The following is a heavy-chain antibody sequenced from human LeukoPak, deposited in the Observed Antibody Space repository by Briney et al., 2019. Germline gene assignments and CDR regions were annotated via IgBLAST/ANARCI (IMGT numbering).Heavy chain of an antibody. V-gene: IGHV4-30-2*01. CDR3: AAQVRGVIDY. Sequence: SETLSLTCAVSGGSISSGGYSWSWIRQPPGKGLEWIGYIYHSGSTYYNPSLKSRVTISVDRSKNQFSLKLSSVTAADTAVYYCAAQVRGVIDYWGQGTLVTVSS. D-gene: IGHD3-10*01. CDR1: GGSISSGGYS. J-gene: IGHJ4*02. CDR2: IYHSGST.